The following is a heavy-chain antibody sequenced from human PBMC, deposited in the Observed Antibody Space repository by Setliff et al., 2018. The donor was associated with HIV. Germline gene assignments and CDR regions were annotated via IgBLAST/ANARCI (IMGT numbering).Heavy chain of an antibody. CDR3: GGGQGWIMDS. CDR1: GFNFRTYW. J-gene: IGHJ5*01. CDR2: IKQDGTAK. V-gene: IGHV3-7*03. D-gene: IGHD5-12*01. Sequence: PGGSLRLSCVGSGFNFRTYWMQWVRQAPGKGLEWVANIKQDGTAKNYVDSVRDRFVIYRDNSRNTLFLQMYSLRGEDTAVYCCGGGQGWIMDSWGQGTLVTVSS.